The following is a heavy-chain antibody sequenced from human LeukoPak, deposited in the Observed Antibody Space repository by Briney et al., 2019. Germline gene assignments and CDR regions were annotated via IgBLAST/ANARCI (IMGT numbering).Heavy chain of an antibody. Sequence: TGGSLRLSCAASGFTFSNYEMNWVRQAPGKGLEWVSYISGSGSTIYYADSVKGRFTISRDNAKDSLYLQMNSLRAEDTAVCYCARVRSGYSHENYFDYWGQGTLVTVSS. CDR3: ARVRSGYSHENYFDY. D-gene: IGHD5-18*01. CDR2: ISGSGSTI. J-gene: IGHJ4*02. CDR1: GFTFSNYE. V-gene: IGHV3-48*03.